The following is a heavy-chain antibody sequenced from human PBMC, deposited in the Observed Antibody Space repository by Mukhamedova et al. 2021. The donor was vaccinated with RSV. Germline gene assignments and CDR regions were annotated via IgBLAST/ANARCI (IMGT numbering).Heavy chain of an antibody. Sequence: GSPTLYADSVRGRFTISRDNAKNSLFLQMDSLRVEDTAVYFCARDPGRARGIINFDYWGQGILVTVS. CDR2: GSPT. J-gene: IGHJ4*02. V-gene: IGHV3-48*03. D-gene: IGHD3-10*01. CDR3: ARDPGRARGIINFDY.